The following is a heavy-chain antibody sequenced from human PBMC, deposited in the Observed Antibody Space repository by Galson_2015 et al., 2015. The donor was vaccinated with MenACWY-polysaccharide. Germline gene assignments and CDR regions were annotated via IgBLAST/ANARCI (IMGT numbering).Heavy chain of an antibody. V-gene: IGHV1-3*01. CDR1: GYSFTSYA. CDR3: ARDTPGYCTGGNCEDFDY. CDR2: INAGNGRT. D-gene: IGHD2-15*01. J-gene: IGHJ4*02. Sequence: SVKVSCKASGYSFTSYAIHWVRQAPGQRLEWMGWINAGNGRTKYSQNFQGRVTITRDTSANTTYMELSSLTSEDTAVYYCARDTPGYCTGGNCEDFDYWGQGPLVTVSS.